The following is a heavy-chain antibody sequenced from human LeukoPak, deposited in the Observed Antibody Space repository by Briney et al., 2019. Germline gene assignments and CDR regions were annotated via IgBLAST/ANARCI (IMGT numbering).Heavy chain of an antibody. J-gene: IGHJ4*02. D-gene: IGHD3-9*01. V-gene: IGHV3-30*18. Sequence: GGSLRLSCAASGFTFSSYGMHWVRQAPGKGLEWVAVISYDGGNKYYADSVKGRFTISRDNSKNTLYLQMNSLRAEDTAVYYCAKGLYDILTGYYPLFDYWGQGTLVTVSS. CDR1: GFTFSSYG. CDR3: AKGLYDILTGYYPLFDY. CDR2: ISYDGGNK.